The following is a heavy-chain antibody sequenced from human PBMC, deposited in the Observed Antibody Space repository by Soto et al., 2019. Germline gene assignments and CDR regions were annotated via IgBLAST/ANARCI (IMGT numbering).Heavy chain of an antibody. CDR1: GFTFSSYA. CDR2: ISGSGGST. D-gene: IGHD1-26*01. Sequence: EVQLLESGGGLVQPGGSLRLSCAASGFTFSSYAMSWVRRAPGKGLEWVSAISGSGGSTNYADSVKGRFTISRDNSKNTLYLQMNSLRAEDTAVYYCAKDGWELLRGFDPWGQGTLVTVSS. J-gene: IGHJ5*02. V-gene: IGHV3-23*01. CDR3: AKDGWELLRGFDP.